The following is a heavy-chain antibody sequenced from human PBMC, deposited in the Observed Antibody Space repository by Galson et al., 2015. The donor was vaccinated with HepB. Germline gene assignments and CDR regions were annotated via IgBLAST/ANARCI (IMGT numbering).Heavy chain of an antibody. J-gene: IGHJ3*01. CDR1: GFMFGDYT. CDR2: VTWDGVTA. V-gene: IGHV3-43*01. Sequence: SLRLSCAASGFMFGDYTIHWVRQGPGKGLEWVSLVTWDGVTAYYADSVRGRFTISRDNTKNSLDMQMNSLRAEDTAFYYCAKENGDSTDGALDVWGQGTLVTVSS. D-gene: IGHD3-22*01. CDR3: AKENGDSTDGALDV.